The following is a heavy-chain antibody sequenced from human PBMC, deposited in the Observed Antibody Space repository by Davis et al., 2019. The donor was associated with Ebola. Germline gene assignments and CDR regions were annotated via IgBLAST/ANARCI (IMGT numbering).Heavy chain of an antibody. J-gene: IGHJ5*02. CDR3: AKSQIPRGYANYDDWFDP. CDR2: ISSDGINK. D-gene: IGHD4/OR15-4a*01. V-gene: IGHV3-30*18. CDR1: GFTFTTYG. Sequence: PGGSLRLSCVASGFTFTTYGIHWVRQAPGKGLEWVAVISSDGINKHYADSMKGRFTISRDNARNSVYLQVNSLIPEDTAVYYCAKSQIPRGYANYDDWFDPCGQGTLVSVSS.